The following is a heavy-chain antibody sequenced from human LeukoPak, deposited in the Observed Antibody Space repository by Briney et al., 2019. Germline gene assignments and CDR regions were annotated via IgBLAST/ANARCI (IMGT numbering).Heavy chain of an antibody. Sequence: GASLRLSCEVSGFTFSNFEMAWVRQGPGMGLEWLAYINDGGNIIRYADTVRGRFTISRDSVKKSGFLQMNSLRVDDTAIYYCAGGPQFSGSHGFWGQGTLVTVSS. CDR2: INDGGNII. CDR1: GFTFSNFE. V-gene: IGHV3-48*03. CDR3: AGGPQFSGSHGF. J-gene: IGHJ4*02. D-gene: IGHD1-26*01.